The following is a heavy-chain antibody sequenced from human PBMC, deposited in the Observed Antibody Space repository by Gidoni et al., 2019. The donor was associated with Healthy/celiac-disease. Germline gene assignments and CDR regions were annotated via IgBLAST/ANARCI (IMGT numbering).Heavy chain of an antibody. CDR3: ARAVGYCSSTSCYKYWFDP. CDR2: IYYSGST. Sequence: QVQLQESGPGLVKPSETLSLTCTVAGGSISSYYWSWIRQPPGKGLEWIGYIYYSGSTNYNPSLKSRVTISVDTSKNQFSLKLSSVTAADTAVYYCARAVGYCSSTSCYKYWFDPWGQGTLVTVSS. CDR1: GGSISSYY. J-gene: IGHJ5*02. D-gene: IGHD2-2*02. V-gene: IGHV4-59*01.